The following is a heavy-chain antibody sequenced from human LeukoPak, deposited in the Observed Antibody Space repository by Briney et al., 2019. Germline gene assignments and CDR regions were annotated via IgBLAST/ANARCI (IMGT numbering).Heavy chain of an antibody. CDR3: ADGYNPYFQH. CDR2: ISYDGSNK. CDR1: GFTFNRYA. J-gene: IGHJ1*01. V-gene: IGHV3-30*01. D-gene: IGHD5-24*01. Sequence: GGSLRLSCAVSGFTFNRYAMHWVRQAPDKGLEWVAVISYDGSNKYHADSVRGRFTISRDNSENTLYLRTNSLRAEDTAVYYCADGYNPYFQHWGQGTLVIVSS.